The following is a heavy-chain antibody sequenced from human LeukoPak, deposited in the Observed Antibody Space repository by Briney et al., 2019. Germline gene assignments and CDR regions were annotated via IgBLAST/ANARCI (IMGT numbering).Heavy chain of an antibody. CDR2: IYTGDSR. V-gene: IGHV3-53*01. J-gene: IGHJ4*02. D-gene: IGHD5-24*01. CDR1: GFTISLNY. CDR3: ARGLPGGTARQLDVFDY. Sequence: GGSLRLSCAASGFTISLNYMGWVRQAPGKGLEWFATIYTGDSRDYLESVRGRFTISTDKSKSILYLQMNSLRVEDTAVYFCARGLPGGTARQLDVFDYWGQGTLVTVSS.